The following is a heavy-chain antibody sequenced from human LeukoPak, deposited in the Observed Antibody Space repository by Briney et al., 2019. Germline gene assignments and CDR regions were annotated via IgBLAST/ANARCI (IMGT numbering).Heavy chain of an antibody. Sequence: ASVKVSCKASGYTFITFAMNWVRQAPGQRLEWMGWINAGDGNTKYAQKFQGRVTITRDTSASTAYMELSSLRSEDTAVYYCALQSCTSTSCYWALDYWGQGTLVTVSS. CDR1: GYTFITFA. CDR2: INAGDGNT. J-gene: IGHJ4*02. CDR3: ALQSCTSTSCYWALDY. D-gene: IGHD2-2*01. V-gene: IGHV1-3*01.